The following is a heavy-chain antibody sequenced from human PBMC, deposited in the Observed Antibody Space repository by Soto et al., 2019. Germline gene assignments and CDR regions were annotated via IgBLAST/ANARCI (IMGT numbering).Heavy chain of an antibody. D-gene: IGHD6-19*01. Sequence: KQSQTLSLTCAISGDSVSSNSAAWNWIRQSPSRGLEWLGRTYYRSKWYNDYAVSVKSRITINPDTSKNQFSLQLNSVTPEDTAVYYCARARSEQWGVGYYYYYMDVWGKGTTVTVSS. J-gene: IGHJ6*03. CDR2: TYYRSKWYN. CDR3: ARARSEQWGVGYYYYYMDV. V-gene: IGHV6-1*01. CDR1: GDSVSSNSAA.